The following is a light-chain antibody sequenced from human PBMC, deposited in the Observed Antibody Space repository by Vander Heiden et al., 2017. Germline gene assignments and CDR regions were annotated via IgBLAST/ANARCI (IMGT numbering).Light chain of an antibody. CDR2: RDS. J-gene: IGLJ2*01. V-gene: IGLV3-9*01. Sequence: SYELTQPLSVSVALGQTARITCGGNNIGSKNVHLYQQKPGQAPVLVIYRDSNRPSGIPERFSGSNSGNTGTLTSSRAQDGDEADYYCQVWDSSTVVFGGGTKLTVL. CDR3: QVWDSSTVV. CDR1: NIGSKN.